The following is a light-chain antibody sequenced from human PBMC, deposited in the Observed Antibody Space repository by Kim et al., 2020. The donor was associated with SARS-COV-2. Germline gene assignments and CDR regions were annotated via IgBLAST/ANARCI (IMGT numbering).Light chain of an antibody. CDR2: DNN. J-gene: IGLJ3*02. CDR3: GTWDSSLSAGV. V-gene: IGLV1-51*01. Sequence: QSALTQPPSVSAAPGQKVTISCSGNNSNIGNNYVSWYQQLPGTAPKLLIYDNNKRPSGIPDRFSGSKSGTSATLGITGLQTGDEADYYCGTWDSSLSAGVFGGGTQLTVL. CDR1: NSNIGNNY.